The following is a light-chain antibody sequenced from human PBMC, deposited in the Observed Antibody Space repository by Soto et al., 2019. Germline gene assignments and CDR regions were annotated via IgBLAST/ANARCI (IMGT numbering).Light chain of an antibody. CDR1: SGSVSSSYY. V-gene: IGLV8-61*01. Sequence: QAVVTQEPSFSVSPGGTVTLTCGLSSGSVSSSYYPSWYQQTPGQAPRTLIYNTDTRSSGVPDRFSGSILGNKAALTITGAQADDESDYYCALYMGSGISVVGGGTKVTVL. CDR2: NTD. J-gene: IGLJ2*01. CDR3: ALYMGSGISV.